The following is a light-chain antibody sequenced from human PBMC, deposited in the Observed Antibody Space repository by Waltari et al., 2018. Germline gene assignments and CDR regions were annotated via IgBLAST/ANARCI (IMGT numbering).Light chain of an antibody. J-gene: IGKJ2*01. CDR1: QFILTW. CDR3: QQYHDYSA. V-gene: IGKV1-5*03. CDR2: KAF. Sequence: DTQMTQSPSTLSASVGDRAPITCRPSQFILTWLAWYQQKPGKAPRLLIYKAFNLESGVPGRFSGSASGTEFNLTISSLQPDDSATYYCQQYHDYSAFGQGTKLEIK.